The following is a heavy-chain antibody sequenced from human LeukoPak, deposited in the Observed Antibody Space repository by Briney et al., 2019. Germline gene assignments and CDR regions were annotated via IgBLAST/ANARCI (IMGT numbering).Heavy chain of an antibody. Sequence: SETLSLTCAVYGGSLSAYYWSWIRQSPGRGLEWIGEINHSGSTNYNPSLKSRVTISMDTSNNQFSLKLRSVTAADTAMYYCAHSTGSGAPTGGPADFWGQGTLVTVSS. J-gene: IGHJ4*02. CDR3: AHSTGSGAPTGGPADF. D-gene: IGHD3-10*01. CDR2: INHSGST. CDR1: GGSLSAYY. V-gene: IGHV4-34*01.